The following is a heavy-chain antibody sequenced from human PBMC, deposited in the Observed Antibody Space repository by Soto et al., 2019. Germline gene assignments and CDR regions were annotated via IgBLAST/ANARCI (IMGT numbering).Heavy chain of an antibody. D-gene: IGHD5-12*01. J-gene: IGHJ4*02. V-gene: IGHV1-69*13. CDR1: GCTFSSYA. CDR3: ARDPGYSGYGRFDY. CDR2: IIPIFGTA. Sequence: GASVKVSCKASGCTFSSYAISWVRQAPGQGLEWMGGIIPIFGTANYAQKFQGRVTITADESTSTAYMELSSLRSEDTAVYYCARDPGYSGYGRFDYWGQGTLVTVSS.